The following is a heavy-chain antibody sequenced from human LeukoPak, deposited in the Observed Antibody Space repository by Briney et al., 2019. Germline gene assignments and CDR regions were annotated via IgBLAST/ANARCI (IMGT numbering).Heavy chain of an antibody. Sequence: GGSLRLSCAASGFAFSATYMSWIRQAPGKGLEWISYISDSSTVVYYTDSVKGRFTISRDNANNSLFLQLNSLRAEDTAVYFCARDQRPAQYRGLDVWGRGTTVTVSS. CDR2: ISDSSTVV. CDR3: ARDQRPAQYRGLDV. D-gene: IGHD2-2*02. V-gene: IGHV3-11*01. J-gene: IGHJ6*02. CDR1: GFAFSATY.